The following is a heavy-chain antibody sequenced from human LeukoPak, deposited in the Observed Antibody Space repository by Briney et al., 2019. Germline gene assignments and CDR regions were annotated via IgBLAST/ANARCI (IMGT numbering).Heavy chain of an antibody. CDR3: ARVGSEWLVNDY. CDR1: GFIFSSYN. CDR2: ISYSRSAR. V-gene: IGHV3-48*02. J-gene: IGHJ4*02. D-gene: IGHD6-19*01. Sequence: GGSLRLSCTASGFIFSSYNMSWVRQAPGKGLEWVSDISYSRSARYYADSVKGRFTISRDNAKNSLYLQNNSPRDEDMAVYYCARVGSEWLVNDYWGQGALVTVSS.